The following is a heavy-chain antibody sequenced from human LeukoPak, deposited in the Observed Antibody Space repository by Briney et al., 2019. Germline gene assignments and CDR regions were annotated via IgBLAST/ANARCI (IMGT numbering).Heavy chain of an antibody. V-gene: IGHV4-59*01. CDR1: GGSISIYY. J-gene: IGHJ4*02. Sequence: SETLSLTCTVSGGSISIYYWSWLRQPPGEGLEWIGYVHYSGSTDYNPSLKSRATISVDTSKNQLSLKLTSATAADTAVYYCAREYSSFDCWGQGILVTVSS. CDR2: VHYSGST. CDR3: AREYSSFDC. D-gene: IGHD6-13*01.